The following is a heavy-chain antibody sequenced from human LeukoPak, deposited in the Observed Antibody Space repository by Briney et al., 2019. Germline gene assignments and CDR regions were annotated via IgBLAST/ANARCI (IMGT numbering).Heavy chain of an antibody. CDR2: IYYSGST. CDR3: ARSDIVATIPFDY. Sequence: SETLSLTCTVSGGSISSSSYYWVWIRQPPGKGLEWIGSIYYSGSTYYNPSLKSRVTISVDTSKNQFSLKLSSVTAADTAVYYCARSDIVATIPFDYWGQGTLVTVSS. J-gene: IGHJ4*02. D-gene: IGHD5-12*01. CDR1: GGSISSSSYY. V-gene: IGHV4-39*01.